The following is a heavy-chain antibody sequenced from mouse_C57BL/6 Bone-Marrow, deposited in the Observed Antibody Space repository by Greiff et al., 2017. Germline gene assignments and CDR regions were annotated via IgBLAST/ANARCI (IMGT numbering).Heavy chain of an antibody. D-gene: IGHD1-1*01. CDR3: ARSGPYYYGSSYSYYFDY. J-gene: IGHJ2*01. Sequence: VQLQQPGAELVRPGTSVKLSCKASGYTFTSYWMHWVKQRPGQGLEWIGVIDPSDSYTNYNQKFKGKATLTVDTSSSTAYMKLSSLTSEDSAVYYCARSGPYYYGSSYSYYFDYWGQGTTLTVSS. CDR2: IDPSDSYT. V-gene: IGHV1-59*01. CDR1: GYTFTSYW.